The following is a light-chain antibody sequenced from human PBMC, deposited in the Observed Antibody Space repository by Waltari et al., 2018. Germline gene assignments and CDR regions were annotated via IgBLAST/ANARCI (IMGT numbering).Light chain of an antibody. CDR3: VTWDESLNGPV. CDR2: NND. CDR1: SSNIGSDT. V-gene: IGLV1-44*01. Sequence: QSVLTQPPSASGAPGQRVTISCSGSSSNIGSDTVKWYQQLPGTAPKLLIYNNDQRPSGVPDRFSGSKSGTSASLAISGLQSEDEADYYCVTWDESLNGPVFDGGTKLTVL. J-gene: IGLJ3*02.